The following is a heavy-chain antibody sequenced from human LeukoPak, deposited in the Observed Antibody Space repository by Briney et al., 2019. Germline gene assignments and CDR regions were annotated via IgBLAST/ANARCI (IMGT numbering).Heavy chain of an antibody. J-gene: IGHJ4*02. CDR1: GGSISSYY. CDR3: ASLYSSGWD. D-gene: IGHD6-19*01. Sequence: ETLSLTCTVSGGSISSYYWSWVRQAPGKGLEWVSAISGSGGSTYYADSVKGRFTISRDNSKNTLYLQMNSLRAEDTAVYYCASLYSSGWDWGQGTLVTVSS. V-gene: IGHV3-23*01. CDR2: ISGSGGST.